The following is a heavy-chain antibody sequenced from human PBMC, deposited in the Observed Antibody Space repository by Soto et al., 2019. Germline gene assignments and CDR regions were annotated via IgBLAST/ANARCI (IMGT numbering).Heavy chain of an antibody. J-gene: IGHJ4*02. Sequence: SGPTLVNPTQTLTLTCTFSGSSLSTSEVGVGWIRQPPGKALEWLALIYWDDDKRSSPSLKSRLTITKDTSRNQVVLTMTNMDPVDTATYYCARDRSTLYYFDYWGQGTLVTVSS. V-gene: IGHV2-5*02. D-gene: IGHD2-2*01. CDR3: ARDRSTLYYFDY. CDR2: IYWDDDK. CDR1: GSSLSTSEVG.